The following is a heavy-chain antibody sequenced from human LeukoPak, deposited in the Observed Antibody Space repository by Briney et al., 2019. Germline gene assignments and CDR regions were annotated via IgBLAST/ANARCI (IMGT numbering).Heavy chain of an antibody. J-gene: IGHJ4*02. CDR3: AKIDRQYCSRSSCYALDY. V-gene: IGHV5-51*01. Sequence: GESLKISCKGSGYSFTSQWIGWVRQMPGKGLEWMGIIYPGDSDTRYSPSFQGQVTISVDKSISTAYLQWSSLKASDTAIYYCAKIDRQYCSRSSCYALDYWGQGTQVTVSS. CDR2: IYPGDSDT. CDR1: GYSFTSQW. D-gene: IGHD2-2*01.